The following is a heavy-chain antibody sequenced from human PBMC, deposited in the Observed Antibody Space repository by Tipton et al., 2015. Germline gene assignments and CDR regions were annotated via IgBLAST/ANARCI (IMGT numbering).Heavy chain of an antibody. V-gene: IGHV3-11*01. CDR1: GFTFSDNY. J-gene: IGHJ3*02. CDR2: ISSSGSTI. CDR3: AREGRYYDSSYYRDAFDI. D-gene: IGHD3-10*01. Sequence: GSLRLSCAASGFTFSDNYMSWIRQAPGKGLECVSYISSSGSTIYYADSVKGRFTISRDNAKNSLYLQMNSLRAEDTAVYYCAREGRYYDSSYYRDAFDIWGQGTMVTVSS.